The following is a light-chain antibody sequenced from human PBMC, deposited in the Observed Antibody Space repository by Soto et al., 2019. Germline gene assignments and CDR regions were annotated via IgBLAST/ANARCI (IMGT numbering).Light chain of an antibody. CDR2: EVS. J-gene: IGLJ1*01. V-gene: IGLV2-18*02. CDR3: SSYTXSSTYV. CDR1: SSDVGSYNR. Sequence: QSLLTQPPSVSVFPGQSVTIFCTGTSSDVGSYNRVSWYQQPPGTAPKLMIYEVSNRPSGVPDRFSGSKSGNTASLTISGLQAEDEADYYCSSYTXSSTYVFGTGT.